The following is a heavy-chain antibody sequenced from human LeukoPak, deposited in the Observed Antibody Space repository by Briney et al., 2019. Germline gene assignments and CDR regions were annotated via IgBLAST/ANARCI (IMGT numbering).Heavy chain of an antibody. CDR2: INAGNGNS. CDR3: ARSITMVRGIVYYGMDV. J-gene: IGHJ6*02. CDR1: GYTFTSYI. V-gene: IGHV1-3*01. Sequence: ASVKVSCKAFGYTFTSYIMQWVRQAPGQRLEWMGWINAGNGNSEYSQKFQGRVTITRDTSAGTAYMELSSLRSEDTAVYYCARSITMVRGIVYYGMDVWGQGTTVTVSS. D-gene: IGHD3-10*01.